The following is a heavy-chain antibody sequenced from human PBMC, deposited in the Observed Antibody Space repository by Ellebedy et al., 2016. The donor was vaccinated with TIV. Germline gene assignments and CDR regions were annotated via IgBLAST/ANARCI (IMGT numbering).Heavy chain of an antibody. V-gene: IGHV3-48*02. CDR1: GFTFSSYS. CDR3: ARVGVLERRGALDI. J-gene: IGHJ3*02. D-gene: IGHD1-1*01. Sequence: PGGSLRLSCAASGFTFSSYSLNWVRQAPGTGLAWVSYISSSSSTMYYADSVKGRFTISRDNAKSSLFLQMNSLRDEDTAVYYCARVGVLERRGALDIWGQGTMVTVSS. CDR2: ISSSSSTM.